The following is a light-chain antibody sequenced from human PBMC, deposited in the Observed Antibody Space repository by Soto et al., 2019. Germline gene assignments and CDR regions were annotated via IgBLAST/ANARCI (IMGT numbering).Light chain of an antibody. Sequence: NFMLTQPHSVSESPGMTLSISCTRSSGSIANNYVQWYQQRPGSAPTTVIYENNQRLSGVPDRFSGSTDGSSNSASLTISGLQTEDEADYYCQSYDSDFVVFGGGTQLTVL. CDR1: SGSIANNY. CDR3: QSYDSDFVV. J-gene: IGLJ2*01. V-gene: IGLV6-57*04. CDR2: ENN.